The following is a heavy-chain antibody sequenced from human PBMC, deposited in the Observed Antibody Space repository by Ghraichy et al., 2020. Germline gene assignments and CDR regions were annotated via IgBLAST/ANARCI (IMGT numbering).Heavy chain of an antibody. CDR2: ISNSSRTI. J-gene: IGHJ5*01. D-gene: IGHD2-2*02. CDR3: VRDRDIVVVPTAIPSWFDS. V-gene: IGHV3-48*04. Sequence: GVLRLSCAASGFTFGTYAMNWVRQAPGKGLEWIAYISNSSRTIYYADSVKGRFTISRDNAKRSLYLQMNSLRAEDTAVYYCVRDRDIVVVPTAIPSWFDSWGQGTLVTVSS. CDR1: GFTFGTYA.